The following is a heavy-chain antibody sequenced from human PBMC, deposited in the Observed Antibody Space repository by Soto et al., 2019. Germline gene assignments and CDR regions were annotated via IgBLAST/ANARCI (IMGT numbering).Heavy chain of an antibody. CDR3: ARDGPGGYEDDAFDI. CDR1: GFTFSSYW. CDR2: IKQDGSEK. V-gene: IGHV3-7*01. J-gene: IGHJ3*02. D-gene: IGHD5-12*01. Sequence: EVQLVESGGGLVQPGGSLRLSCAASGFTFSSYWMSWVRQAPGKGLEWVANIKQDGSEKYYVDSAKGRFTISRDNAKNSLYLQMNSLRAEDTAVYYCARDGPGGYEDDAFDIWGQGTMVTVSS.